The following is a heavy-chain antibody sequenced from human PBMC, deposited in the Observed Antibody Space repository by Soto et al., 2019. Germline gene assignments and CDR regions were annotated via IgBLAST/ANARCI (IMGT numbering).Heavy chain of an antibody. CDR1: GFTFSSYG. CDR3: ARDPIAAAGTLEPIDP. J-gene: IGHJ5*02. Sequence: PGGSLRLSCAASGFTFSSYGMHWVRQAPGKGLEWVAVIWYDGSNKYYADSVKGRFTISRDNSKNTLYLQMNSLRAEDTAVYYCARDPIAAAGTLEPIDPWGQGTLVTVSS. V-gene: IGHV3-33*01. D-gene: IGHD6-13*01. CDR2: IWYDGSNK.